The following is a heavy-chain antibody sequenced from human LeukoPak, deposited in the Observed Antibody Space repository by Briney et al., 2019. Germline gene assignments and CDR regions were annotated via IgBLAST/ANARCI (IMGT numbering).Heavy chain of an antibody. Sequence: GGSLRLSCAASGFTFSTFAMIWVRQPPGKGLEWVSSIFPSGGEIHYADSVRGRFTISRDNSKSTLSLQMNSLRAEDTAVYYCALTNYYGSGSYYKGVYWGQGTLVTVSS. CDR2: IFPSGGEI. V-gene: IGHV3-23*01. J-gene: IGHJ4*02. D-gene: IGHD3-10*01. CDR3: ALTNYYGSGSYYKGVY. CDR1: GFTFSTFA.